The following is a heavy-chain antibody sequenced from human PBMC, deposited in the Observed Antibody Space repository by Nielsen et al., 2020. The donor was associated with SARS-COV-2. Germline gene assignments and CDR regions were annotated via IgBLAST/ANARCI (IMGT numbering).Heavy chain of an antibody. CDR3: ARDQKPVAGYYYFYGIDV. V-gene: IGHV3-30*03. CDR1: GFTFSDYY. CDR2: ISYDGSDK. J-gene: IGHJ6*02. D-gene: IGHD6-19*01. Sequence: GESLKISCAASGFTFSDYYMSWIRQAPGKGLEWVAVISYDGSDKDYADSVKGRFTISRDNSKNTLYLQMNSLRAEDTAVYYCARDQKPVAGYYYFYGIDVWGQGTTVTVSS.